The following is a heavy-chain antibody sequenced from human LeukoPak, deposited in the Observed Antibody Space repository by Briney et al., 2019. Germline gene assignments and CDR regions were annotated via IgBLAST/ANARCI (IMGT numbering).Heavy chain of an antibody. Sequence: PGGSLRLSCAASGFTFNRYAMDWVRQAPGKGLEWVSAISGSGGSTYYADSVKGRFTISRDNSKNTLYLQVNSLRAEDTAVYYCAKDKDYYDSSGNFGNPTVFEYWGQGTLVSVSS. CDR3: AKDKDYYDSSGNFGNPTVFEY. CDR1: GFTFNRYA. CDR2: ISGSGGST. V-gene: IGHV3-23*01. D-gene: IGHD3-22*01. J-gene: IGHJ4*02.